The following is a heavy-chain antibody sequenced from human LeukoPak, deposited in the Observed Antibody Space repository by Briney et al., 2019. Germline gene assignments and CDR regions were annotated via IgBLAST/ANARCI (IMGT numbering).Heavy chain of an antibody. Sequence: GGSLRLSCAASGFTFSSYAMSWVRQAPGKGLEWVSGISGSSGNTYYADSVKGRFTISRDNSKNTLYLQMNSLRAENTAVYYCAKSRSGNTDGFDIWGQGTMVTVSS. CDR2: ISGSSGNT. V-gene: IGHV3-23*01. CDR1: GFTFSSYA. J-gene: IGHJ3*02. CDR3: AKSRSGNTDGFDI. D-gene: IGHD4-23*01.